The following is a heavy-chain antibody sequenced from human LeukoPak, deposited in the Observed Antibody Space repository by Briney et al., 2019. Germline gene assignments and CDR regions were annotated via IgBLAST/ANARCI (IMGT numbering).Heavy chain of an antibody. V-gene: IGHV4-39*07. CDR2: IYYSGST. CDR3: ARAAGRDTTSGLDFDY. J-gene: IGHJ4*02. D-gene: IGHD1-26*01. CDR1: GDSLSSSNYY. Sequence: PSETLSLTCTVSGDSLSSSNYYWGWVRQPPGTGLEWLGNIYYSGSTYYNPSLKSRVTISVNTSKIQFSLKLSSVTAADTAVYYCARAAGRDTTSGLDFDYWGQGSLVTVSS.